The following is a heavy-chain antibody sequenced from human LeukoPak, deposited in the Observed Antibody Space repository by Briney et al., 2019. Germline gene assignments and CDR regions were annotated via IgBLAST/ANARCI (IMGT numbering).Heavy chain of an antibody. Sequence: ASVKVSGKASGYTFTSYDINWVRQAPGQGLEWMGWISAYNGNTNYAQKFQGRVTMTTDTSTSTAYMELRSLRSDDTAVYYCARNGRMTTMWWFDPWGQGTLVTVSS. CDR2: ISAYNGNT. CDR3: ARNGRMTTMWWFDP. J-gene: IGHJ5*02. D-gene: IGHD4-17*01. CDR1: GYTFTSYD. V-gene: IGHV1-18*01.